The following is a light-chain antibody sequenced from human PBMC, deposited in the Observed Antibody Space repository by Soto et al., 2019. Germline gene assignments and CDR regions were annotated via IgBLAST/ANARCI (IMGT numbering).Light chain of an antibody. CDR3: SSYTRSSTLVV. J-gene: IGLJ2*01. Sequence: QSALTQPASVSGSPGQSITISCTGTSSDVGGYNYVSWYQQHPGQAPKLMIYDVSNRPSGVSNRFSASKSGNTASLTISGLQAEYEADYYCSSYTRSSTLVVFGGGTKVTVL. CDR2: DVS. V-gene: IGLV2-14*01. CDR1: SSDVGGYNY.